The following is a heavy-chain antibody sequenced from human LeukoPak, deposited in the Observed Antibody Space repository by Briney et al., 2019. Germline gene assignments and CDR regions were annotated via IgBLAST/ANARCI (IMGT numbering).Heavy chain of an antibody. V-gene: IGHV4-34*01. CDR3: ARRGTGANYWYFDL. D-gene: IGHD1-1*01. J-gene: IGHJ2*01. CDR2: INHSGST. Sequence: RPSETLSLTCAVYGGSFSGYYWSWIRQPPGKGLEWIGEINHSGSTNYNPSLKSRVTISVDTSKNQFSLKLSSVTAADTAVYYCARRGTGANYWYFDLWGRGTLVTVSS. CDR1: GGSFSGYY.